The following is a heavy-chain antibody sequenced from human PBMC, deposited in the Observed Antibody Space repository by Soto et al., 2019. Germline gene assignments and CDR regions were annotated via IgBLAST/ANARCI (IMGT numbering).Heavy chain of an antibody. Sequence: QVTLKESGPVLVNPTETLTLTCTVSGFSLSNARMGVSWIRQPPGKALEWLAHIFSNDEKSYSTSLKSRLTISKDTSKSQVVLTMTNMDPVDTATYYCARPRYSGSYSEYYFDYWGQGTLVTVSS. CDR2: IFSNDEK. CDR3: ARPRYSGSYSEYYFDY. D-gene: IGHD1-26*01. CDR1: GFSLSNARMG. V-gene: IGHV2-26*01. J-gene: IGHJ4*02.